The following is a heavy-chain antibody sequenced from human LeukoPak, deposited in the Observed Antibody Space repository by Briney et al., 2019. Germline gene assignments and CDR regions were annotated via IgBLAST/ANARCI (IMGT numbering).Heavy chain of an antibody. Sequence: SETLSLTCTVSGGSISSGAYYWTWIRQPAGKGLEWIGLIYTSGSTNYNPSLKTRVTISVDTSKNQFSLNLSSVTAADTAVYYCTGDFQHWGQGTLVTVSS. CDR2: IYTSGST. J-gene: IGHJ1*01. CDR1: GGSISSGAYY. V-gene: IGHV4-61*02. CDR3: TGDFQH.